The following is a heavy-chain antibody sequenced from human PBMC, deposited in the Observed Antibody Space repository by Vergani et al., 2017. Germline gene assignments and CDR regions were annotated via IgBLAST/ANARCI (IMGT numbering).Heavy chain of an antibody. CDR3: ATLPLQTQQQETS. V-gene: IGHV3-72*01. J-gene: IGHJ5*02. Sequence: EVQLVESGGGLVQPGGSLRLSCAASGFTLSDHVMDWVRQGPGKGLEWVGRSRNKARSYTTEYSASVKGRFTISRDDSRNSLYLQMTSLKTEDTAVYYCATLPLQTQQQETSWGQGTLVTVSS. CDR1: GFTLSDHV. CDR2: SRNKARSYTT. D-gene: IGHD6-13*01.